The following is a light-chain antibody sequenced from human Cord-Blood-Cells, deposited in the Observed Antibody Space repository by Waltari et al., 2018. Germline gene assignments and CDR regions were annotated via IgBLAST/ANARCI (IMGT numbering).Light chain of an antibody. J-gene: IGKJ4*01. CDR2: AAS. V-gene: IGKV1-39*01. Sequence: DIQMTQSPSSLSASVGDRVTITCRASQSISSYLNWYQQKPGKAHKLMIYAASSLQSGVSSRFSGSGSGTDFTLTISSLQPEDFATYYCQQSYSTPLTFGGGTKVEIK. CDR3: QQSYSTPLT. CDR1: QSISSY.